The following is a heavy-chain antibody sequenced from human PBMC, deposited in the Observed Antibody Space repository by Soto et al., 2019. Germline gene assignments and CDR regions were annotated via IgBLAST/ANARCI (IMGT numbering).Heavy chain of an antibody. CDR1: GGSIIRSSYY. V-gene: IGHV4-39*01. CDR3: ARCLSPHDAFDI. Sequence: SEALSLTCTVSGGSIIRSSYYWGLIRQPPGKGLEWIGSIYYSGSTYYNPSLKSRVTISVDTSKNQFSLKLSSVTAADTAVYYCARCLSPHDAFDIWGQGTIVTVSS. D-gene: IGHD3-16*01. CDR2: IYYSGST. J-gene: IGHJ3*02.